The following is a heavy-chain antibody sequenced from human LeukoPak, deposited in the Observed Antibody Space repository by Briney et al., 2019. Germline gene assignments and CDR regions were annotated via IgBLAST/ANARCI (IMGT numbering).Heavy chain of an antibody. D-gene: IGHD6-19*01. Sequence: ASVKVFCKASGGTFSSYAISWVRQAPGQGLEWMGGIIPIFGTANYAQKFQGRVTITADKSTSTAYMELSSLRSEDTAVYYCARVSIAVAANWFDPWGQGTLVTVSS. CDR2: IIPIFGTA. CDR3: ARVSIAVAANWFDP. J-gene: IGHJ5*02. V-gene: IGHV1-69*06. CDR1: GGTFSSYA.